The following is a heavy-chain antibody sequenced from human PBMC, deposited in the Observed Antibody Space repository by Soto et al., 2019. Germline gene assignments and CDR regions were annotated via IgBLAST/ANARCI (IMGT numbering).Heavy chain of an antibody. CDR2: ISAYNGNT. Sequence: ASVKVSCKASGYTFTSYGISWVRQAPGQGLEWMGWISAYNGNTNYAQKLQGRVTMTTDTSTSTAYMELRSLGSDDTAVYYCARDFPTYYDFWSGYYTVDYWGQGTMVAVSS. CDR1: GYTFTSYG. CDR3: ARDFPTYYDFWSGYYTVDY. D-gene: IGHD3-3*01. J-gene: IGHJ4*02. V-gene: IGHV1-18*04.